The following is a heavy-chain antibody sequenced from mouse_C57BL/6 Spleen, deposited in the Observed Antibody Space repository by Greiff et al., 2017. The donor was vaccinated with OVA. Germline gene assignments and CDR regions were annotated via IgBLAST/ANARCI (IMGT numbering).Heavy chain of an antibody. CDR1: GYTFTSYW. CDR2: IDPSDSYT. Sequence: QVQLQQPGAELVKPGASVKLSCKASGYTFTSYWMQWVKQRPGQGLEWIGEIDPSDSYTNYNQKFKGKATLTVDTSSSTAYMQLSSLTSEDPAVYYCARSDGYFYVWGTGTTVTVSS. J-gene: IGHJ1*03. D-gene: IGHD2-3*01. V-gene: IGHV1-50*01. CDR3: ARSDGYFYV.